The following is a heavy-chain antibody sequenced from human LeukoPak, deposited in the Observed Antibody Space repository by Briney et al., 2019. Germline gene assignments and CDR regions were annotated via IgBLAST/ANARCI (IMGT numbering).Heavy chain of an antibody. CDR3: ARDPGTGYSSSWYDRFGAPLDY. J-gene: IGHJ4*02. Sequence: GRSLRLSCAASGFTFSSYAMHWVRQAPGKGLEWVAVISYDGSNKYYADSVKGRFTISRDNSKNTLYLQMNSLRAEDTAVYYCARDPGTGYSSSWYDRFGAPLDYWGQGTLVTVSS. CDR1: GFTFSSYA. V-gene: IGHV3-30-3*01. D-gene: IGHD6-13*01. CDR2: ISYDGSNK.